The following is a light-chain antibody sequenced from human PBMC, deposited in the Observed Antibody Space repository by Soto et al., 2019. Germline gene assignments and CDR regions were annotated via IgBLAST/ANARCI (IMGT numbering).Light chain of an antibody. J-gene: IGKJ4*01. CDR1: QSVSSSY. CDR3: QKYGRSPLN. CDR2: GAS. Sequence: EIVLTQSPGTLSLSPVERSTLSCRASQSVSSSYLAWYQQKPGQAPRLLIYGASSRATGIPDRFSGSGSGTAFTLTISRLEPEDFAVYHCQKYGRSPLNFGGGTKVDIK. V-gene: IGKV3-20*01.